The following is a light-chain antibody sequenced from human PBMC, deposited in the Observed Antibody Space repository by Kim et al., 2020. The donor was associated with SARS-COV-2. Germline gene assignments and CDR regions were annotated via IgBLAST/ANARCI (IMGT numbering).Light chain of an antibody. J-gene: IGKJ5*01. V-gene: IGKV1-17*01. CDR1: QDIGND. CDR3: LQHRTYPIT. CDR2: GAS. Sequence: ASVGDRVTITCRASQDIGNDLGGYQQSPGRAPKRLIYGASTLQSGVPSRFSGSGSETEFTLTINSLQPEDFATYFCLQHRTYPITFGQGTRLEIK.